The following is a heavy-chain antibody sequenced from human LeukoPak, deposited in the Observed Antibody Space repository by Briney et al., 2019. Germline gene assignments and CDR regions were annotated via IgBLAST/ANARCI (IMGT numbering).Heavy chain of an antibody. CDR3: ARSARTVNAFDY. V-gene: IGHV4-4*07. D-gene: IGHD4-17*01. Sequence: SETLSLTCTVSGGSISSYFWSWIRQPAGKGLEWIGLIYTSGSTNYNPSLESRVTMSVDTSKNQLSLKLSSVAAADTAVYYCARSARTVNAFDYWGLGTLVTVSS. CDR1: GGSISSYF. J-gene: IGHJ4*02. CDR2: IYTSGST.